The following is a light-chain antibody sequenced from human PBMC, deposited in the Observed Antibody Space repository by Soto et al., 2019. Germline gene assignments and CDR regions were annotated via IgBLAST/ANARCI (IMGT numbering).Light chain of an antibody. CDR3: MQARQTPT. CDR2: LGS. Sequence: DIEMTKSPLSLTATPGEPASISCRTNQSLLHSNGYNYLDWYLQKPGQSPQLLIYLGSNRASGVPDRFSGSGSGTDFKLKISRVEADDVGVYYCMQARQTPTFGQGTKVDIK. CDR1: QSLLHSNGYNY. J-gene: IGKJ1*01. V-gene: IGKV2-28*01.